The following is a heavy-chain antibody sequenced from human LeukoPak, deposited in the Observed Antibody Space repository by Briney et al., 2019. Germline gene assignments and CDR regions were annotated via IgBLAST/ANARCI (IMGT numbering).Heavy chain of an antibody. V-gene: IGHV4-31*03. CDR2: IYYSGST. J-gene: IGHJ4*02. Sequence: SQTLSLTCTISVDSISSGGYYRSWNREHPEQSPERIGYIYYSGSTYYNSSLKSRVTISVDTSKNQFSLKLSSVTAADTAVYYCARGLRYESSGYCDYWGQGTLVTVSS. D-gene: IGHD3-22*01. CDR1: VDSISSGGYY. CDR3: ARGLRYESSGYCDY.